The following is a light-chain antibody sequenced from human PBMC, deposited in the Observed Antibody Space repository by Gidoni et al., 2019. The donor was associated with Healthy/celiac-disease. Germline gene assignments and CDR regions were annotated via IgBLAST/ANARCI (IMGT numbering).Light chain of an antibody. J-gene: IGKJ4*01. Sequence: IQMTQSPSSLSASVGDRVTITCRASQRISSYLNWYQQKPGKAPKLLIYAASSLQSGVASRFSGSGSGTDFTLTISSLQPEDFATYYCQQSYSTPLTFGGGTRVEIK. CDR2: AAS. V-gene: IGKV1-39*01. CDR3: QQSYSTPLT. CDR1: QRISSY.